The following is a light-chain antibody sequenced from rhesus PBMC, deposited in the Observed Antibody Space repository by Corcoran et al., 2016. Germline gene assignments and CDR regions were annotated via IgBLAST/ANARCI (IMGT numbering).Light chain of an antibody. Sequence: DIQMTQSPSSLSASVGDTVTITCRASQGLSNNLAWYKHKTGKVPKLLNYYASTLQSGGPSRFSGSGSGTDFTLTISSLQPEDFATYYCQHGYGTPFTFGPGTKLDIK. CDR2: YAS. J-gene: IGKJ3*01. V-gene: IGKV1S15*01. CDR3: QHGYGTPFT. CDR1: QGLSNN.